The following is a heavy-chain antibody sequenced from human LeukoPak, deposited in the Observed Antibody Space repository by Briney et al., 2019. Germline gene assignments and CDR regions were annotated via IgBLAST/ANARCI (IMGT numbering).Heavy chain of an antibody. D-gene: IGHD5-18*01. V-gene: IGHV5-51*01. CDR1: GYNFTSYW. CDR2: IYPGDSDT. CDR3: ARQLDTATLIDAFDI. J-gene: IGHJ3*02. Sequence: GASLQISCKGSGYNFTSYWIGWVRQLPGKGLEWMGIIYPGDSDTRYSPSFQGPVTISADKSISTAYLQWSSLKASDTAMYYCARQLDTATLIDAFDIWGQGTMVTVSS.